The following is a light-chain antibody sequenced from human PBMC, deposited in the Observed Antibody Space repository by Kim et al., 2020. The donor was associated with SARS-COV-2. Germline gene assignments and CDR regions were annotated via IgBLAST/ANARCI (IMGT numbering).Light chain of an antibody. CDR3: QSYDSTVI. J-gene: IGLJ2*01. V-gene: IGLV6-57*03. Sequence: NFMLTQPHSVSESPGKTVTISCTRSSGSIASNYVQWDQQRPGSAPTTVIYEDKQRPSGVPDRFSGSIDSSSNSASLTISGLKTEDEADYYCQSYDSTVIFGGGTQLTVL. CDR2: EDK. CDR1: SGSIASNY.